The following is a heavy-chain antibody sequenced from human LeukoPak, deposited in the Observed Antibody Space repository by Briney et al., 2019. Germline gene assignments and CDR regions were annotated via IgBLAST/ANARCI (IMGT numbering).Heavy chain of an antibody. CDR2: ISAYNGNT. CDR1: GYTFTSYG. D-gene: IGHD3-9*01. Sequence: GASVKVSCKASGYTFTSYGISWVRQAPGQGLEWMGWISAYNGNTNYAQKLQGRVTMTTDTSTSTAYMELRSLRSDDTAVYYCARDIDILTGWDPYYYYYGMDVWGKGTTVTVSS. CDR3: ARDIDILTGWDPYYYYYGMDV. J-gene: IGHJ6*04. V-gene: IGHV1-18*04.